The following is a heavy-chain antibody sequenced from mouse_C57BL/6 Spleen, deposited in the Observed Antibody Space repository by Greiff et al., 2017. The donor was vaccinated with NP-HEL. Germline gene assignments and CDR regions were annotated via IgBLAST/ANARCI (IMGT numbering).Heavy chain of an antibody. Sequence: EVKLQESGGGLVQPKGSLKLSCAASGFSFNTYAMNWVRQAPGKGLEWVARIRSKSNNYATYYADSVKDRFTISRDDSESMLYLQMNNLKTEDTAMYYCVRQGFFYYGSSHWYFDVWGTGTTVTVSS. CDR1: GFSFNTYA. D-gene: IGHD1-1*01. CDR2: IRSKSNNYAT. V-gene: IGHV10-1*01. CDR3: VRQGFFYYGSSHWYFDV. J-gene: IGHJ1*03.